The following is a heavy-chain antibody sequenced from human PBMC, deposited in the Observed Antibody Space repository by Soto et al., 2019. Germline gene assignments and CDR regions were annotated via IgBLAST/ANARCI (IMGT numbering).Heavy chain of an antibody. Sequence: QVQLVESGGGLVKPGGSLRLSCAASGFTFSDYYMSWIRQAPGKGLEWVSYISSSSSYTNYADSVKGRFTISRDNAKNSLFLEMNCLRAEDTAVYYCARDSGGDSSGYINWYFDLWGRGTLVTVSS. CDR1: GFTFSDYY. J-gene: IGHJ2*01. D-gene: IGHD3-22*01. CDR3: ARDSGGDSSGYINWYFDL. CDR2: ISSSSSYT. V-gene: IGHV3-11*06.